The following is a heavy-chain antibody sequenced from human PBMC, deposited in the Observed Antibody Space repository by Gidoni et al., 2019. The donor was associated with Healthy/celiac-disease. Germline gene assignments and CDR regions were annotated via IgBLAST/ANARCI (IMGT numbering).Heavy chain of an antibody. CDR2: IWYDGSNK. V-gene: IGHV3-33*01. D-gene: IGHD6-19*01. J-gene: IGHJ3*02. CDR1: GFTFSSYG. Sequence: QVQLVESGGGVVQPGRSLRLSCAASGFTFSSYGMHWVRQAPGKGLEWVAVIWYDGSNKYYADSVKGRFTISRDNSKNTLYLQMNSLRAEDTAVYYCATRGFSSGWYGAFDIWGQGTMVTVSS. CDR3: ATRGFSSGWYGAFDI.